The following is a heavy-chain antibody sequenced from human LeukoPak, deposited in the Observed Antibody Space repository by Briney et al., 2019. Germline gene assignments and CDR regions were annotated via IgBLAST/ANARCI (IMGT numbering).Heavy chain of an antibody. D-gene: IGHD3-10*01. V-gene: IGHV5-51*01. CDR3: ARSGQYYYGPGSYYDAFDI. CDR1: GYSFTTYW. Sequence: GESLQISCKGSGYSFTTYWIGWVRQMPGKGLEWMGIIYPGDSDTRYSPSFQGQVTISADKSISTAYLQWSSLKASDTAMFYCARSGQYYYGPGSYYDAFDIWGQGTMVTVSS. J-gene: IGHJ3*02. CDR2: IYPGDSDT.